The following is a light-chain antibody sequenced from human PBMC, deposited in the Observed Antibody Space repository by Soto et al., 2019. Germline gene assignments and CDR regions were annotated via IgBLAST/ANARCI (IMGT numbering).Light chain of an antibody. CDR2: KVS. J-gene: IGKJ1*01. CDR3: MQTTHWPRT. Sequence: DVVMTHSPLSLPVTLGQPASISCRSSHSLETSDGDTYLNWFHQRPGQSPRRLIYKVSKRDSGVPDRFSGSGSGSDFTLKITRVEVEDVGVYYCMQTTHWPRTFGQGTKVDIK. CDR1: HSLETSDGDTY. V-gene: IGKV2-30*01.